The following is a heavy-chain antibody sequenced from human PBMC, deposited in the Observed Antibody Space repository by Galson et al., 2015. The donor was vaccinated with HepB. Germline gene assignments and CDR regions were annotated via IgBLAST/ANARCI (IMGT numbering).Heavy chain of an antibody. V-gene: IGHV4-39*02. D-gene: IGHD5-24*01. CDR3: ARDPRRGDGYSFDF. CDR1: GGSIISSTYC. Sequence: SETLSLTCTVSGGSIISSTYCWGWLRQPPGKGLEWIGIICDRGSTSYNPSLKSRVTISVDTSKNELSLRLSSVTAADTAVYYCARDPRRGDGYSFDFWGQGTLVTVSS. CDR2: ICDRGST. J-gene: IGHJ4*02.